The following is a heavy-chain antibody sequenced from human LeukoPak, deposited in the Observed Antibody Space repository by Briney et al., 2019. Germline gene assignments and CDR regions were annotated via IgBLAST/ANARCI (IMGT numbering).Heavy chain of an antibody. CDR3: ARALGY. CDR2: IKSGGSGT. V-gene: IGHV3-74*01. Sequence: GGSLTLSCAASGFTFSSHWMHWVRQAPGKGLVWVSHIKSGGSGTSYADCVKGRFPISRDNAKNTLYLQINSLRAEDTAIYYCARALGYWGQGTLVTVSS. J-gene: IGHJ4*02. CDR1: GFTFSSHW.